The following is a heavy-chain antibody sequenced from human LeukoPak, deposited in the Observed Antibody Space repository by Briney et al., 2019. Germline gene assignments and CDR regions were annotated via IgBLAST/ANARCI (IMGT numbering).Heavy chain of an antibody. Sequence: PGGSLRLSCTASGFTFGDYAMSWFRQAPGKGLEWVGFIRSKAYGGTTEYAASVKGRFTISRDDSKSIAYLQMNSLKTEDTAVYSRQVGPHSGWYFVHWGQGTLVTVSS. J-gene: IGHJ4*02. D-gene: IGHD6-19*01. CDR1: GFTFGDYA. CDR3: QVGPHSGWYFVH. CDR2: IRSKAYGGTT. V-gene: IGHV3-49*03.